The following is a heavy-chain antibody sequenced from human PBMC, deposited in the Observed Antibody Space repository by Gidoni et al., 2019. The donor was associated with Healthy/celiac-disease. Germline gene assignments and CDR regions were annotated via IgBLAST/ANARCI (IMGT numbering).Heavy chain of an antibody. CDR2: ISSSGSTI. Sequence: EVQLVESGGGLVQPGGSLRLSGAAAGFAFSSYEMNWVRQAPGKGLEWVSYISSSGSTIYYADSVKGRFTISRDNAKNSLYLQMNSLRAEDTAVYYCAREGATTFDYWGQGTLVTVSS. D-gene: IGHD1-26*01. J-gene: IGHJ4*02. CDR3: AREGATTFDY. CDR1: GFAFSSYE. V-gene: IGHV3-48*03.